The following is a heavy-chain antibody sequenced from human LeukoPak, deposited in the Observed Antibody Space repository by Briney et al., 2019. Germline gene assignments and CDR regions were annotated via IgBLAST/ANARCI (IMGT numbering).Heavy chain of an antibody. CDR3: ARDRQAAAGRWVLNWGSNWFDP. CDR2: IYYSGST. V-gene: IGHV4-30-4*08. CDR1: GGSISSGDYY. Sequence: SETLSLTCTVSGGSISSGDYYWSWIRQPPGKGLEWIGYIYYSGSTSYNPSLKSRVTILVDTSKNQFSLKLSSMTAADTAVYYCARDRQAAAGRWVLNWGSNWFDPWGQGTLVTVSS. J-gene: IGHJ5*02. D-gene: IGHD6-13*01.